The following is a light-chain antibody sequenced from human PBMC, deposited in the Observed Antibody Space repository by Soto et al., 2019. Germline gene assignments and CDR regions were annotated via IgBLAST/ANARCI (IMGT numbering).Light chain of an antibody. Sequence: EIVLTQSPATLSLSPGERATLSCRASQSVSSYLAWYQQKPGQAPRLLIYDASNRATGIPARFSGSGSGTDFPLTISSLGPEDFSVYYCQQRSNWSPTFGRGTKVEIK. J-gene: IGKJ4*01. V-gene: IGKV3-11*01. CDR2: DAS. CDR1: QSVSSY. CDR3: QQRSNWSPT.